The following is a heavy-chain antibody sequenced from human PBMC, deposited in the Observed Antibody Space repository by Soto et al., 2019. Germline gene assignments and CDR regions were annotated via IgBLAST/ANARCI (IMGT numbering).Heavy chain of an antibody. Sequence: QMQLVQSGPEVKKPGTSVKVSCKASGFTFTSSAVQWVRQARGQRLEWIGWIVVGSGNTNYAQKFQERVTITRDMSTSTAYMELSSLRSEDTAVYYCAAGGWEVVVAATSYRYYFDYWGQGTLVTVSS. CDR3: AAGGWEVVVAATSYRYYFDY. J-gene: IGHJ4*02. D-gene: IGHD2-15*01. CDR1: GFTFTSSA. CDR2: IVVGSGNT. V-gene: IGHV1-58*01.